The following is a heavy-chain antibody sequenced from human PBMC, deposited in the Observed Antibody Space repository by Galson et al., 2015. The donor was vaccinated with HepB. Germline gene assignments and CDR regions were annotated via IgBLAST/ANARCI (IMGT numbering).Heavy chain of an antibody. D-gene: IGHD1-26*01. CDR3: AVTIGYSGSYYYYYGMDV. V-gene: IGHV1-2*02. CDR1: GSTFTGYY. CDR2: INPNSGGT. J-gene: IGHJ6*02. Sequence: SVKVSCKASGSTFTGYYMHWVRQAPGQGLEWMGWINPNSGGTNYAQKFQGRVTMTRDTSISTAYMELSRLRSDDTAVYYCAVTIGYSGSYYYYYGMDVWGQGTTVTVSS.